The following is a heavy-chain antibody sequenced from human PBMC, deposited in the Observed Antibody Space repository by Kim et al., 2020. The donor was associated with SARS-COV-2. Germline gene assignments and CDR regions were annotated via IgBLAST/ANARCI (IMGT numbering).Heavy chain of an antibody. V-gene: IGHV3-48*03. Sequence: GGSLRLSCAASGFTFSSYEMNWVRQAPGKGLEWVSYISSSGSTIYYADSVKGRFTISRDNAKNSLYLQMNSLRAEDTAVYYCARGGIVVVPAAYYYYGMDVWGQGTTVTVSS. CDR2: ISSSGSTI. J-gene: IGHJ6*02. D-gene: IGHD2-2*01. CDR3: ARGGIVVVPAAYYYYGMDV. CDR1: GFTFSSYE.